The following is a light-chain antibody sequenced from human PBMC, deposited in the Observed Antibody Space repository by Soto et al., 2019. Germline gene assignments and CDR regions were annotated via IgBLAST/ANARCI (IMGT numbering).Light chain of an antibody. CDR2: EVT. CDR3: SSYTASRTLI. J-gene: IGLJ1*01. V-gene: IGLV2-14*01. CDR1: SSDIGGYNY. Sequence: QSVLTQPASVSGSPGQSITIPCTGTSSDIGGYNYVAWYQQHPGKVPKLMIYEVTDRPSGVSNRFSGSKSGNTASLTISGLQADDEADYYCSSYTASRTLIFGTGTKVTVL.